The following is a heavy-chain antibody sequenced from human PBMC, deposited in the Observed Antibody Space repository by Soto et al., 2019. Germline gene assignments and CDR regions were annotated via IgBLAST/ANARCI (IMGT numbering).Heavy chain of an antibody. CDR3: ARGGTIAVTTIGDY. D-gene: IGHD5-12*01. CDR1: GFSFRSYN. J-gene: IGHJ4*01. V-gene: IGHV3-48*02. Sequence: DVQLVESGGGLVQPGGSLRLSCAASGFSFRSYNMNWVRRAPGKGLDWVSYISSSSSTIYYADSVKGRFTISRDNAKNSLYLQMNSLRDDDTAMYYCARGGTIAVTTIGDYWGQGTLVTVSS. CDR2: ISSSSSTI.